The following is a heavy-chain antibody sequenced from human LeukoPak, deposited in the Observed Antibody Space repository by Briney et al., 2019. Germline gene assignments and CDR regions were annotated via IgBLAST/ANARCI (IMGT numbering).Heavy chain of an antibody. J-gene: IGHJ5*02. V-gene: IGHV4-39*07. D-gene: IGHD5-18*01. Sequence: SETLSLTCTVSGGSISSSSYYWGWIRQPPGKGLEWIGSIYYSGSTNYNPSLKSRVTISVDTSKNQFSLKLSSVTAADTAVYYCARVGYSPLGWFDPWGQGTLVTVSS. CDR2: IYYSGST. CDR3: ARVGYSPLGWFDP. CDR1: GGSISSSSYY.